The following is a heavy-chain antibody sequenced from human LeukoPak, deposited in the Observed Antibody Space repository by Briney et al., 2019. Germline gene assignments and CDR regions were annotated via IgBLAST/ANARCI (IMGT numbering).Heavy chain of an antibody. D-gene: IGHD1-26*01. J-gene: IGHJ4*02. Sequence: ASVKVSCKASGYTFTGYYMHWVRQAPGHGLEWMGWINPNSGGTNYAQKFQGWVTMTRDTSISTAYMELSRLRSDDTAVYYCARDPTSGSYYGGPYFDYWGQGTLVTVSS. CDR2: INPNSGGT. CDR1: GYTFTGYY. V-gene: IGHV1-2*04. CDR3: ARDPTSGSYYGGPYFDY.